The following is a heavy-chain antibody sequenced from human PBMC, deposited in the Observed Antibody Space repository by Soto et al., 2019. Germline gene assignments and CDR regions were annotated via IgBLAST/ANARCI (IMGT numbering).Heavy chain of an antibody. D-gene: IGHD3-9*01. V-gene: IGHV3-15*01. Sequence: EVQLVESGGGLVKPGGSLRLSCVASGFTFTNAWMSWVRQAPGKGLEWVGRIKTKGEGGTTDYAAPVKGRFTISRDDSKTTLFLQMNSLKSEDTAIYYCSTMIVLTGYYVIGGQGTLVTVS. CDR3: STMIVLTGYYVI. J-gene: IGHJ4*02. CDR1: GFTFTNAW. CDR2: IKTKGEGGTT.